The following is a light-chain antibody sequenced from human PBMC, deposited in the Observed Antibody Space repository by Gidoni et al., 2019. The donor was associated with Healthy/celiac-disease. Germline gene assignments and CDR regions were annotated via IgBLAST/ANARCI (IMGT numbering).Light chain of an antibody. J-gene: IGKJ3*01. CDR3: QQSYSTRIT. CDR1: QSLSSC. V-gene: IGKV1-39*01. CDR2: AAS. Sequence: DIQMTKSPSSLSASVGDRVTITCRASQSLSSCLNWYQQKPGKAPKLLIFAASSLPSGVPSRFSGSGSGTDFTLPISRLQPEDFATYYCQQSYSTRITFGPGTKVDIK.